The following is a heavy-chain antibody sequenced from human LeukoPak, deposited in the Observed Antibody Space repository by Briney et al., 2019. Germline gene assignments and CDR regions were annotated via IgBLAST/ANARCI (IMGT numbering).Heavy chain of an antibody. CDR2: INTNTGNP. J-gene: IGHJ5*02. CDR1: GYTFTSYA. V-gene: IGHV7-4-1*02. D-gene: IGHD2-2*03. Sequence: GASVKVSCKASGYTFTSYAMNWVRQAPGQGLDWMGWINTNTGNPTYAQGFTGRFVFSLDTSVSTAYLQISSLKAEDTAVYYCARDGYCSSTSCYLHWFDPWGQGTLVTVSS. CDR3: ARDGYCSSTSCYLHWFDP.